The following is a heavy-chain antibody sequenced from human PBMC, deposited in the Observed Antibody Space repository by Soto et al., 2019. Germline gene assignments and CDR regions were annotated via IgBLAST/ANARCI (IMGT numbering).Heavy chain of an antibody. CDR2: IIPMFDTP. CDR3: ARSGGLDRDFNY. CDR1: GGTFSSDS. V-gene: IGHV1-69*12. Sequence: QGQLVQSGAEVKKPGSSVKVSCKASGGTFSSDSFSWLRQAPGQWLEWMGGIIPMFDTPIYAHKFQDRVTITADESTSTAYMPLSSLRSGDTAVYYCARSGGLDRDFNYWGQGSLVTVSS. D-gene: IGHD2-15*01. J-gene: IGHJ4*02.